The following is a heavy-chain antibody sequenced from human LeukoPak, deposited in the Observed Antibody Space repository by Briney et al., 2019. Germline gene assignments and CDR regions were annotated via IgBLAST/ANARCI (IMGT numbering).Heavy chain of an antibody. CDR1: GGSISRYY. J-gene: IGHJ5*02. V-gene: IGHV4-59*01. CDR2: IYYSGST. Sequence: AETLSLTCTVSGGSISRYYWSWIRQPPGKGLEWIGYIYYSGSTNYNSPLKSRVTMSVDTSKNQFSLKLSSVTAADTAVYYCARDRYSNSWPGGNWFDPWGQGTLVTVSS. CDR3: ARDRYSNSWPGGNWFDP. D-gene: IGHD2/OR15-2a*01.